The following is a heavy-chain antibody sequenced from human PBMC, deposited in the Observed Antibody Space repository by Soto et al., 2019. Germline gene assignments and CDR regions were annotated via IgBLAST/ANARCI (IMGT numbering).Heavy chain of an antibody. D-gene: IGHD2-15*01. V-gene: IGHV1-3*01. Sequence: ASVKVSCKASGYTFTSYAMHWVRQAPGQRLEWMGWINAGNGNTKYSQKFQGRVTITRDTSASTAYMELSSLRSEDTAVYYCARAWAGYCSGGSCSPNYFQHWGQGTLVTVSS. J-gene: IGHJ1*01. CDR2: INAGNGNT. CDR1: GYTFTSYA. CDR3: ARAWAGYCSGGSCSPNYFQH.